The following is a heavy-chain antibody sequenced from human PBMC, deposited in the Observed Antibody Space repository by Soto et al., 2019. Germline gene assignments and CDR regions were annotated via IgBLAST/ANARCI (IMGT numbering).Heavy chain of an antibody. J-gene: IGHJ4*02. CDR1: GDSISSNNW. Sequence: QVQLQESGPGLVKPSGTLSLTCAVSGDSISSNNWWHWVRQPPGKGLEWIGEIYHSGTTNYNPSLKSRDTISVDKSKNQISLKLNAVTAADTAVYYCARGVYRSSSDWGQGTLVTVSS. CDR3: ARGVYRSSSD. CDR2: IYHSGTT. D-gene: IGHD6-6*01. V-gene: IGHV4-4*02.